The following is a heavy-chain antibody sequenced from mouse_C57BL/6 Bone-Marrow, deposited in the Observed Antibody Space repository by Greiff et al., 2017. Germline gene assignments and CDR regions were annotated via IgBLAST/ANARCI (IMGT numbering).Heavy chain of an antibody. V-gene: IGHV6-3*01. Sequence: EVKLVESGGGLVQPGGSMKLSCVASGFTFSNYWMNWVRQSPEKGLEWVAQIRLKSDNYATHYAESVKGRFTISRDDSKSSVYLQMNNLRAEDTGIYYYTGSNYVFYAMDYWGQGTSVTVSS. CDR2: IRLKSDNYAT. CDR3: TGSNYVFYAMDY. D-gene: IGHD2-5*01. J-gene: IGHJ4*01. CDR1: GFTFSNYW.